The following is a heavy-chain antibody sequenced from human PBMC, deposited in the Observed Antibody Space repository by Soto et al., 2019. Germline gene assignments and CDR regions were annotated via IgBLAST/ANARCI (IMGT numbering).Heavy chain of an antibody. CDR2: VYRGTS. J-gene: IGHJ4*02. D-gene: IGHD3-22*01. V-gene: IGHV4-4*07. CDR1: GDSISSYS. CDR3: ARESLKETITMTVVIDH. Sequence: SETLSLTCSVSGDSISSYSWSWIRQPAGKGLEWLGRVYRGTSNYNSSLKSRLIMSLDTSKNQFSLNLRSVTAADTAVYYCARESLKETITMTVVIDHWGQGTQVTVSS.